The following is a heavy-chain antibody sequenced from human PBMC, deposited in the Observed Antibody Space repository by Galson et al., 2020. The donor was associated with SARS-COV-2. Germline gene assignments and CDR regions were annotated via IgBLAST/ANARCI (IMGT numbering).Heavy chain of an antibody. J-gene: IGHJ6*02. CDR2: ISYDGSNK. D-gene: IGHD1-1*01. Sequence: GGSLRPSCAASGFTFSSYAMHWVRQAPGKGLEWVAVISYDGSNKYYADSVKGRFTSSRDNSKNPLYLQMNSLRAEGTAVYYCARDWNDVLCVEDYFGMDVWGQGATVTVSS. CDR3: ARDWNDVLCVEDYFGMDV. CDR1: GFTFSSYA. V-gene: IGHV3-30*04.